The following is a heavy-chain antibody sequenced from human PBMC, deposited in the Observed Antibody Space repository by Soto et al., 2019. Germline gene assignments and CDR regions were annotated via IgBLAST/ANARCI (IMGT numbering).Heavy chain of an antibody. D-gene: IGHD5-18*01. CDR2: SSYSGSS. Sequence: PSETLSLTCTVSGASISTGGYYWTWMRQPPGKGLEWIGYSSYSGSSYYNPSLKSRVTISVDTSKNQFSLKLSSVTAADTAVYYCARGGYNYGHDYWGRGTLVTVS. J-gene: IGHJ4*02. V-gene: IGHV4-31*03. CDR1: GASISTGGYY. CDR3: ARGGYNYGHDY.